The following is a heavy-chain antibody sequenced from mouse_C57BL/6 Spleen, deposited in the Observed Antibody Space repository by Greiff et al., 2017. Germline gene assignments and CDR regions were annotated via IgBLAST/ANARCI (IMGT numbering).Heavy chain of an antibody. V-gene: IGHV1-59*01. J-gene: IGHJ3*01. CDR3: ARGYDYSFAY. CDR2: IDPSDSYT. CDR1: GYTFTSYW. Sequence: QVQLKQPGAELVRPGTSVKLSCKASGYTFTSYWMHWVKQRPGQGLEWIGVIDPSDSYTNYNQKFKGKATLTVDTSSSTAYMQLSSLTSEDSAVYYCARGYDYSFAYWGQGTLVIVSA. D-gene: IGHD2-4*01.